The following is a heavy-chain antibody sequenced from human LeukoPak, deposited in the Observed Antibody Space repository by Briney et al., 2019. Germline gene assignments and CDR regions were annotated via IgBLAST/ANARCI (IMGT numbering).Heavy chain of an antibody. CDR3: ASPGAVVSGAITAFDI. Sequence: ASVKVSCKASGGTFSSYAISWVRQAPGQGLEWMGRIIPILGIANYAQKFQGRVTITADRSTSTAYMELSSLRSEDTAVYYCASPGAVVSGAITAFDIWGQGTMVTVSS. CDR1: GGTFSSYA. V-gene: IGHV1-69*04. J-gene: IGHJ3*02. CDR2: IIPILGIA. D-gene: IGHD2-2*01.